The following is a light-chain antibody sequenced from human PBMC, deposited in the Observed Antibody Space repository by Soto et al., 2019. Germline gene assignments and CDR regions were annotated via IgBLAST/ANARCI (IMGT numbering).Light chain of an antibody. CDR1: SSDVGGYNY. J-gene: IGLJ2*01. V-gene: IGLV2-14*01. CDR2: DVS. Sequence: QSALTQPASVSGSPGQSITISCTGTSSDVGGYNYVSWYQQHPGTAPKLMIYDVSNRPSGVSNRFSGSKSGNTASLTISVLQAEDEADYYCSSYTSSSTLVFGGGTKLTVL. CDR3: SSYTSSSTLV.